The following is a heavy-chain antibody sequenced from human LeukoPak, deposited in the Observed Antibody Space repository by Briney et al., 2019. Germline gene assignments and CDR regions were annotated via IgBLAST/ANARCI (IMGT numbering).Heavy chain of an antibody. J-gene: IGHJ6*03. V-gene: IGHV3-23*01. CDR1: GFTFSSYE. D-gene: IGHD5-18*01. Sequence: GGSLRLSCAASGFTFSSYEMNWVRQAPGKGLEWVSAISGSGGSTYYADSVKGRFTISRDNSKNTLYLQMNSLRAEDTAVYYCARDHKGYSYGYRRGYSDYYYMDVWGKGTTVTVSS. CDR3: ARDHKGYSYGYRRGYSDYYYMDV. CDR2: ISGSGGST.